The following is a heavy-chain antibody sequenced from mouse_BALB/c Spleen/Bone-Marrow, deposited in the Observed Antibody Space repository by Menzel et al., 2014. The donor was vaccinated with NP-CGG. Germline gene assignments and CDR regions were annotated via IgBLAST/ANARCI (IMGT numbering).Heavy chain of an antibody. Sequence: LQQSGSELVRPGASVKLSCKASGYTFTSYWMHWVKQRPGQGLEWIGNTYPGSGSTNYDEKFKSKATLTVDTSSSTAYMQLSSLTSEDSAVYYCTPRLRYWGQGTTLTVSS. D-gene: IGHD1-2*01. V-gene: IGHV1S22*01. CDR3: TPRLRY. CDR2: TYPGSGST. CDR1: GYTFTSYW. J-gene: IGHJ2*01.